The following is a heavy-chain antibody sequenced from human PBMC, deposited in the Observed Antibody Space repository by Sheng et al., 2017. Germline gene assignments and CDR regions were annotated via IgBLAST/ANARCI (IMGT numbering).Heavy chain of an antibody. V-gene: IGHV3-23*04. CDR3: AKLGKSVSYGDYRFPFDV. Sequence: EMQLVESGGAWVQTGGSLRLSCVSSEFTFGTYAMSWVRQAPGKGLEWVSAISGSGGSANYADSVKGRFTISRDNSKNTLYLQMSSLRAEDTAVYYCAKLGKSVSYGDYRFPFDVWGQGTMVAVSS. CDR1: EFTFGTYA. CDR2: ISGSGGSA. J-gene: IGHJ3*01. D-gene: IGHD4-17*01.